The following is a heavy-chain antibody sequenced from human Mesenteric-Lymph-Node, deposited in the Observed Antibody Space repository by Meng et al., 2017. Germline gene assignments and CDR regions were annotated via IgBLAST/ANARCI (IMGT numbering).Heavy chain of an antibody. V-gene: IGHV4-34*01. CDR2: INHSGST. CDR1: GGSFSGYY. J-gene: IGHJ4*02. D-gene: IGHD3-10*01. Sequence: QTPSLTCAVYGGSFSGYYWNWIRQPPGKGLEWIGEINHSGSTNYNPSLKSRVTISVDTSKSQFSLMLSSVTAAGTAVYYCARWYYYGSGSYRPFDYWGQGTLVTVSS. CDR3: ARWYYYGSGSYRPFDY.